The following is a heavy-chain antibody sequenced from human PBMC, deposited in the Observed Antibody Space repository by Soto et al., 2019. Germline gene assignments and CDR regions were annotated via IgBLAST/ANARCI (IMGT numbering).Heavy chain of an antibody. CDR2: IYTSGST. D-gene: IGHD4-17*01. CDR1: GGSISSYY. V-gene: IGHV4-4*07. CDR3: ASGPGGSGVTTNYYYGMDV. J-gene: IGHJ6*02. Sequence: SGTLSLTFTDSGGSISSYYWSWIRQPAGKGLEWIGRIYTSGSTNYNPSLKSRVTMSVDTSKNQFSLKLSSVTAADTAVYYCASGPGGSGVTTNYYYGMDVWGQGTTVTVSS.